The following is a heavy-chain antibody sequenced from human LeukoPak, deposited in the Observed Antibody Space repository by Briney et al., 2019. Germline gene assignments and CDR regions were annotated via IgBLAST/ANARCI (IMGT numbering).Heavy chain of an antibody. J-gene: IGHJ5*02. D-gene: IGHD1-26*01. CDR1: GFTFTSHG. CDR3: ARDNSVGDNAWWFDP. CDR2: IRYDGSNK. V-gene: IGHV3-30*02. Sequence: PGGSLRLSCAASGFTFTSHGMHWVRQAPGKGLEWVAHIRYDGSNKYYADSVKGRFTISRDDSKKMLYLQMNSLRPEDTAIYYCARDNSVGDNAWWFDPWGQGTLVTVSS.